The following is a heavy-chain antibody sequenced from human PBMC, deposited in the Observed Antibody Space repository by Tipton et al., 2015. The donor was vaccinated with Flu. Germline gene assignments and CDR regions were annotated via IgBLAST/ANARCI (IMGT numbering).Heavy chain of an antibody. CDR3: ARTIAVAGHAYFDY. J-gene: IGHJ4*02. D-gene: IGHD6-19*01. Sequence: TLSLTCTVSGGSISSYYWSWIRQPPGKGLEWIGSIYHSGSTYYNPSLKSRVTISVDTSKNQFSLKLSSVTAADTAVYYCARTIAVAGHAYFDYWGQGTPVTVSS. V-gene: IGHV4-59*08. CDR1: GGSISSYY. CDR2: IYHSGST.